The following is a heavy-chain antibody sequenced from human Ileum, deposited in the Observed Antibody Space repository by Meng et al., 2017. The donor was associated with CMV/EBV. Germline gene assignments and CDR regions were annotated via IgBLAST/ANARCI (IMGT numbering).Heavy chain of an antibody. D-gene: IGHD6-19*01. CDR1: GGSISSFY. CDR2: ISYSGST. CDR3: ARGGGYSSGWHS. J-gene: IGHJ4*02. V-gene: IGHV4-59*01. Sequence: GSLRLSCTVSGGSISSFYWSWIRQPPGKGLEWIGYISYSGSTNYNPSLKSRVTISLDTSKNQFSLRLSSGTAADTAVYYCARGGGYSSGWHSWGQGTLVTVSS.